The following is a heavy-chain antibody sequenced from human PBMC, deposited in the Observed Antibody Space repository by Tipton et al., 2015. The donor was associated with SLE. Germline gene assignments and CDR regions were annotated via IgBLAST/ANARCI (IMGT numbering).Heavy chain of an antibody. CDR1: GGSISSSSYY. CDR3: ARDRGKVFWGYNWFDP. D-gene: IGHD3-10*01. CDR2: IYYSGST. J-gene: IGHJ5*02. V-gene: IGHV4-39*07. Sequence: LRLSCTVSGGSISSSSYYWGWIRQPPGKELEWIGSIYYSGSTYYNPSLKSRVTISVDTSKNQFSLKLSSVTAADTAVYYCARDRGKVFWGYNWFDPWGQGTLVTVSS.